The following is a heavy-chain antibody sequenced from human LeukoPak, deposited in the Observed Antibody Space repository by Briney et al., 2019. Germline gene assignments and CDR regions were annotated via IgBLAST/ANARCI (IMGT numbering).Heavy chain of an antibody. D-gene: IGHD2-15*01. V-gene: IGHV3-73*01. J-gene: IGHJ6*03. CDR2: IRSKANSYAT. CDR1: GFTFSGSA. CDR3: TRPSRDCSGGSCYLMDYYYYYMDV. Sequence: PGRSLRLSCAASGFTFSGSAMHWVRQASGKGLEWVGRIRSKANSYATAYAASVKGRFTISRDDSKNTAYLQMNSLKTEDTAVYCTRPSRDCSGGSCYLMDYYYYYMDVWGKGTTVTVSS.